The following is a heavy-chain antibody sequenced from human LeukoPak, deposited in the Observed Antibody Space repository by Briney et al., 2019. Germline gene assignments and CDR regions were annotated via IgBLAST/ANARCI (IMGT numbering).Heavy chain of an antibody. Sequence: ASVKVSCKASGYTFTSYGISWVRQAPGQGLEWMGWISAYNGNTNYAQKFQGRVTITTDESTSTAYMELSSLRSEDTAVYYCARVGAAAAAGYYYYYMDVWGKGTTVTVSS. CDR3: ARVGAAAAAGYYYYYMDV. CDR1: GYTFTSYG. CDR2: ISAYNGNT. D-gene: IGHD6-13*01. V-gene: IGHV1-18*01. J-gene: IGHJ6*03.